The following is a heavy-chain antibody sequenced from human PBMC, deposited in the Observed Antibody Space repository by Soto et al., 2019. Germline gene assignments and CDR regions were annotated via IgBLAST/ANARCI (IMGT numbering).Heavy chain of an antibody. J-gene: IGHJ4*02. CDR2: INSEGTVT. Sequence: GPSFRLSSAASGFTFSSYCMHWVRHFPGKGLVWVSRINSEGTVTIYADSVKGRFTISRDNAKNTLYLQMNSMIAADTAVYYCVRDCDCSGYNSDYWAQGTTVTVSS. CDR1: GFTFSSYC. D-gene: IGHD3-22*01. V-gene: IGHV3-74*01. CDR3: VRDCDCSGYNSDY.